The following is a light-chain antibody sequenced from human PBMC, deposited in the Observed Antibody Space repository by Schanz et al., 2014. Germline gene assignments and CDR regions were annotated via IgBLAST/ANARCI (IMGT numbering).Light chain of an antibody. CDR1: SGSIASHF. CDR2: EDK. J-gene: IGLJ3*02. CDR3: QSYDSNNQV. Sequence: NFMLTQPHSVSASPGKTVTISCTRSSGSIASHFVQWYQQRPGSSPTTVIYEDKQRPSGVPDRFSGSIDSSSNSASLTISGLKTEDEADYYCQSYDSNNQVFGGGTKLTVL. V-gene: IGLV6-57*01.